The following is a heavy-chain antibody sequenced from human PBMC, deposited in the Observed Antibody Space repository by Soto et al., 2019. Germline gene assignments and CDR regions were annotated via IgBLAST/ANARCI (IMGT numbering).Heavy chain of an antibody. CDR1: GFTFSSYS. CDR3: ARGSVGSYLRG. Sequence: EVQLVESGGGLVKPGGSLRLSCAASGFTFSSYSMNWVRQAPGKGLEWVSSISSSSSYIYYADSVKGRFTISRDNAKNSLYLQMKSLRGEDTAVYYCARGSVGSYLRGWGQGTLVTVSS. V-gene: IGHV3-21*01. D-gene: IGHD1-26*01. J-gene: IGHJ4*02. CDR2: ISSSSSYI.